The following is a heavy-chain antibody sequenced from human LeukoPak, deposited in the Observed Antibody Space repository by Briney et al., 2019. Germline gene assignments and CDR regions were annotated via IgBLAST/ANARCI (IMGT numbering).Heavy chain of an antibody. CDR2: IYSSGST. CDR1: GFTVSSNY. D-gene: IGHD4-23*01. V-gene: IGHV3-66*01. CDR3: ARGRDGGNSRFFWYFDL. Sequence: GGSLRLSCAASGFTVSSNYMGWVRQAPGKGLEWVAVIYSSGSTSYADSVKGRFTISRDNSKNTLYLQINSLRAEDTAVYYCARGRDGGNSRFFWYFDLWGRGTLVTVSS. J-gene: IGHJ2*01.